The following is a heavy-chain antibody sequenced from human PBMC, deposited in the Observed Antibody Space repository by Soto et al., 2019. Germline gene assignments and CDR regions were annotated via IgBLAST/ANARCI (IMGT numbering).Heavy chain of an antibody. Sequence: ASVKVSCKASGGTFSSYAISWVRQAPGQGLEWMGGIIPIFGTANYAQKFQGRVTITADESTSTAYMELSSLRSEDTAVYYCATPGRGYYYDSSGYPNWGQGTLVTVSS. J-gene: IGHJ4*02. D-gene: IGHD3-22*01. CDR1: GGTFSSYA. CDR2: IIPIFGTA. CDR3: ATPGRGYYYDSSGYPN. V-gene: IGHV1-69*13.